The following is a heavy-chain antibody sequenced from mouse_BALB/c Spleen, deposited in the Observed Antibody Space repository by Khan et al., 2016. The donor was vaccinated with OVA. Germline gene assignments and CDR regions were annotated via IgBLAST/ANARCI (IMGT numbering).Heavy chain of an antibody. CDR3: ARGGAAYYRNDGGAMDY. V-gene: IGHV9-4*02. D-gene: IGHD2-14*01. CDR2: INTHSGVP. J-gene: IGHJ4*01. Sequence: QIQLVQSGPELKKPGETVRISCKASGYTFTTAGMQWVQKMPGKGLKWIGWINTHSGVPKYAEDFKGRFAFSLDTSASTAYLQITNLTNEDTATYFCARGGAAYYRNDGGAMDYWVQGTSVTVSS. CDR1: GYTFTTAG.